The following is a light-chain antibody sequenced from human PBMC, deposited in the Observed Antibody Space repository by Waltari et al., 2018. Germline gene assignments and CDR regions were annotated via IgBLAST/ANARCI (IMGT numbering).Light chain of an antibody. CDR2: TLS. CDR3: MQRLEFPYT. J-gene: IGKJ2*01. V-gene: IGKV2-40*01. Sequence: DIVMTQTPLSLPVTPGEPASISCSSSQRLLNSDDGLTYLDGFLQKPGQSPRLLIYTLSYRASGVPDRFIGTGSGSNFSLKISRVEAEDVGIYYCMQRLEFPYTFGQGTRL. CDR1: QRLLNSDDGLTY.